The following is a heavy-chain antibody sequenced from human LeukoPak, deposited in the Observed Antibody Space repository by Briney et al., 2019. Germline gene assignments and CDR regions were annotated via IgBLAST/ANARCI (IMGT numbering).Heavy chain of an antibody. Sequence: GASAKDSCKDSGYTLTELSMYWVRDTLGKRVWRRGRFFLEVGETIYAQKFQGRVTMTEDTSTDTAYMKLSSLRSEDTAVYYCATDRSQTTIFGVVIKTDLPSYWGQGTLVTVSS. CDR2: FFLEVGET. V-gene: IGHV1-24*01. CDR1: GYTLTELS. D-gene: IGHD3-3*01. CDR3: ATDRSQTTIFGVVIKTDLPSY. J-gene: IGHJ4*02.